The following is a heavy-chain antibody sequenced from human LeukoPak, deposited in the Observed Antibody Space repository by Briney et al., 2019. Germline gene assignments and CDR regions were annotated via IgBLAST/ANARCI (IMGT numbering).Heavy chain of an antibody. D-gene: IGHD4-17*01. CDR2: ISSSSSYI. CDR1: GFTFSSYS. J-gene: IGHJ2*01. V-gene: IGHV3-21*01. CDR3: ARDKNGDYWYFDL. Sequence: GGSLRLSCAASGFTFSSYSMNWVRQAPGKGLEGVSSISSSSSYIYYADSVKGRFTISRDNAKNSLYLQMNSLRAEDTAVYYCARDKNGDYWYFDLWGRGTLVTVSS.